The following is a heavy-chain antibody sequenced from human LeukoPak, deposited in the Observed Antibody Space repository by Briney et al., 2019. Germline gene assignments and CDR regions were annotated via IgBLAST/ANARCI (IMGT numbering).Heavy chain of an antibody. J-gene: IGHJ4*02. CDR1: GFTFSNYN. Sequence: PGGSLRLSCAASGFTFSNYNMNWVRQAPGKGLEWVSSITSSSSYIYYADSVKGRFTISRDNAKNSLYLQMNSLRAEDTAVYYCARLPDYYDSSGINWVYFDYWGQGTLVTVSS. CDR3: ARLPDYYDSSGINWVYFDY. D-gene: IGHD3-22*01. CDR2: ITSSSSYI. V-gene: IGHV3-21*01.